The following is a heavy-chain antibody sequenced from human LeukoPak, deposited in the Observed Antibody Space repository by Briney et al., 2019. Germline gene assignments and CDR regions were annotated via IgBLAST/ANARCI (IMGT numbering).Heavy chain of an antibody. J-gene: IGHJ4*02. CDR2: IYQSGSA. CDR1: GGSFSGYH. D-gene: IGHD3-16*01. V-gene: IGHV4-38-2*01. CDR3: VRAEINDYMKY. Sequence: SETLSLTCGVYGGSFSGYHWGWIRQAPGKGLEWLGSIYQSGSAYYNPSLKSRVALSVDTSKNQVSVKLSSVTAADTAVYYCVRAEINDYMKYWGQGILVTVSS.